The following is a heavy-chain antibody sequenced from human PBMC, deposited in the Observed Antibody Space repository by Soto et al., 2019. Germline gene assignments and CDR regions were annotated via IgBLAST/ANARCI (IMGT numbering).Heavy chain of an antibody. CDR3: VRDFRSSDF. Sequence: EVQLVESGGGSAQPGGSLRLSCAASGFTFSNYWIHWVRQAPGKGPMWVSRINGVGTYTNYADSVRGRFSISRDNSENTGYLQMNSLRAEDTAIYYCVRDFRSSDFWGQGTPVTVSS. CDR1: GFTFSNYW. J-gene: IGHJ4*02. CDR2: INGVGTYT. D-gene: IGHD3-3*01. V-gene: IGHV3-74*01.